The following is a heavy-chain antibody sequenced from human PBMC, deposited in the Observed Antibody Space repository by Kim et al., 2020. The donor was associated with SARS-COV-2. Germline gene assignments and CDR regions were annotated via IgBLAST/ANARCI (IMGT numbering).Heavy chain of an antibody. CDR2: IYYSGST. CDR1: GGSISSYY. D-gene: IGHD2-2*01. Sequence: SETLSLTCTVSGGSISSYYWSWIRQPPGKGLEWIGYIYYSGSTNYNPSLKSRVTISVDTSKNQFSLKLSSVTAADTAVYYCARDMGTRRPFDPWGQGTLVTVSS. V-gene: IGHV4-59*01. CDR3: ARDMGTRRPFDP. J-gene: IGHJ5*02.